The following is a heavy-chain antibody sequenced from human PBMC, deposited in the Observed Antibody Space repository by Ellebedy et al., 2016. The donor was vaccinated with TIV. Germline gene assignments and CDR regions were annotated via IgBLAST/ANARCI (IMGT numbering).Heavy chain of an antibody. J-gene: IGHJ5*02. CDR3: ARGHNWFDL. CDR2: ISSGGT. Sequence: LRLPXTVSGGSISRGSYYWSWVRQPAGKGLEWIGRISSGGTSYNPSLRSRVTMSVDTSKNQFSLRLTSVMAADAAVYYCARGHNWFDLWGQGTLVIVSS. CDR1: GGSISRGSYY. V-gene: IGHV4-61*02.